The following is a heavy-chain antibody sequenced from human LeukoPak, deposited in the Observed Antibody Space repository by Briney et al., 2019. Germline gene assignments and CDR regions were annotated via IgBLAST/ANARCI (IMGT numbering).Heavy chain of an antibody. CDR3: ARGARVSYYYGMDV. CDR2: IWYDGSNK. D-gene: IGHD2-8*01. CDR1: GFTFSSYG. V-gene: IGHV3-33*01. Sequence: GRSLRLSCAASGFTFSSYGMHWVRQAPGKGLEWVAVIWYDGSNKYYADSVKGRFTISRDNSKNTLYLQMNSLRAEDTAVYYCARGARVSYYYGMDVWGQGTTVTVSS. J-gene: IGHJ6*02.